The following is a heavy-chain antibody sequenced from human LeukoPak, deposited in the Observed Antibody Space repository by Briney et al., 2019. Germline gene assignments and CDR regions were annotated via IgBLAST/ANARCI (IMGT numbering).Heavy chain of an antibody. D-gene: IGHD5-24*01. CDR2: IYYNGST. V-gene: IGHV4-59*12. J-gene: IGHJ6*02. Sequence: SETLSLTCTVSGGPIRNYYWTWIRQPPGKGLEWIGYIYYNGSTNYNPPLKSRVTMSVDTSKNQFSLKLSSVTAADTAVYYCATGRDADSARGYYDMDVWGQGTTVTVSS. CDR1: GGPIRNYY. CDR3: ATGRDADSARGYYDMDV.